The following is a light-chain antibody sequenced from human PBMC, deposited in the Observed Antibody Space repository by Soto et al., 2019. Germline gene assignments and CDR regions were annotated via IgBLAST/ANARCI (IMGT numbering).Light chain of an antibody. J-gene: IGKJ1*01. CDR1: QSISTW. CDR2: DVS. Sequence: DVQMTQSPSTPSASVGDRVTITCRASQSISTWLAWYQQKPGRAPRLLIYDVSNLESGVPSRFSGSGSGTEFTLTITSLQPEDFGIYYCQQYDSSRTFGQGTKVDFK. CDR3: QQYDSSRT. V-gene: IGKV1-5*01.